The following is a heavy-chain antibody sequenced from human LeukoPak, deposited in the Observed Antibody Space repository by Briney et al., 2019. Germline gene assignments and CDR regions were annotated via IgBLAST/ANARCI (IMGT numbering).Heavy chain of an antibody. J-gene: IGHJ5*02. CDR3: ARDKAPGGKRWFDP. V-gene: IGHV4-59*01. CDR2: LSDVGTN. D-gene: IGHD4-23*01. Sequence: SETLSLTCAVSGVSITSYYWSWIRQHPEKGLEWIGYLSDVGTNDYNPSLKGRVTISRDTSKNQFSLRLSSVTAADAAVYYCARDKAPGGKRWFDPWGQGTLVTVSS. CDR1: GVSITSYY.